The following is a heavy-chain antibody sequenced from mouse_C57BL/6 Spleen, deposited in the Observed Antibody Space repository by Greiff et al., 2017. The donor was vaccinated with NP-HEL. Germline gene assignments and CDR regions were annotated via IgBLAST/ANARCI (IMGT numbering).Heavy chain of an antibody. D-gene: IGHD1-1*01. CDR2: IHPSDGDT. J-gene: IGHJ3*01. Sequence: QVQLQQPGAELVKPGASVKVSCKASGYTFTSYWMHWVKQRPGQGLEWIGRIHPSDGDTNYNQKFKGKATLTVDKSSSTAYMQLSSLTSEDSSVYYCAKPDYYGSSPFAYWGQGTLVTVSA. CDR3: AKPDYYGSSPFAY. CDR1: GYTFTSYW. V-gene: IGHV1-74*01.